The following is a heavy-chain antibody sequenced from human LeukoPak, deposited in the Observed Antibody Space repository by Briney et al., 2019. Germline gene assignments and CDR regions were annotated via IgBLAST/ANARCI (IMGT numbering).Heavy chain of an antibody. CDR3: AKDAPDCTNGVCYTLNAFDI. CDR1: GFTFSSYA. J-gene: IGHJ3*02. D-gene: IGHD2-8*01. CDR2: ISGSGGST. V-gene: IGHV3-23*01. Sequence: GGSLRLSCAASGFTFSSYAMSWVRQAPGKGLEWVSAISGSGGSTYYADSVKGRFTISRDNSKNTLYLQMNSLRAEDTAVYYCAKDAPDCTNGVCYTLNAFDIWGQGTMVTVSS.